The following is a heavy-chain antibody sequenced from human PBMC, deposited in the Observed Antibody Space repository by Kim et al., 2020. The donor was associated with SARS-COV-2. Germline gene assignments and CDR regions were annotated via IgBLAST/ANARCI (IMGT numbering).Heavy chain of an antibody. J-gene: IGHJ4*02. CDR3: ASMGIAALSGY. Sequence: TYYADSVKGRLTISRANSKNTLYLQMNSLRADDTAVYYCASMGIAALSGYWGQGTLVTVSS. V-gene: IGHV3-23*01. D-gene: IGHD6-13*01. CDR2: T.